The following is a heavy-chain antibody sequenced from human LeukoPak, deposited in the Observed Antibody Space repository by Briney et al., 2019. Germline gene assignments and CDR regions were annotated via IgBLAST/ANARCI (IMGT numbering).Heavy chain of an antibody. D-gene: IGHD5-12*01. Sequence: SETLSLTCTVSGGSISSYYWSWIRQPPGKGLEWIGYIYYSGSTNYNPSLKSRVTISVDTSKNQFSLKLSSVTAADTAVYYCARVGGCDYLPFDYWGQGTLVTVSS. CDR2: IYYSGST. J-gene: IGHJ4*02. CDR1: GGSISSYY. V-gene: IGHV4-59*08. CDR3: ARVGGCDYLPFDY.